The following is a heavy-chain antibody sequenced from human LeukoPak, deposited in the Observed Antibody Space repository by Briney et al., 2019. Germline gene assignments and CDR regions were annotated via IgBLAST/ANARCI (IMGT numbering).Heavy chain of an antibody. D-gene: IGHD2-2*02. CDR2: ISGSGGST. CDR1: GFTFSSYA. CDR3: ARGGYCSSTSCYNHAFDI. J-gene: IGHJ3*02. Sequence: QPGGSLRLSCAASGFTFSSYAMSWVRQAPGKGLEWVSAISGSGGSTYYADSVKGRFTISRDNSKNTLYLQMNSLRAEDTAVYYCARGGYCSSTSCYNHAFDIWGQGTMVTVCS. V-gene: IGHV3-23*01.